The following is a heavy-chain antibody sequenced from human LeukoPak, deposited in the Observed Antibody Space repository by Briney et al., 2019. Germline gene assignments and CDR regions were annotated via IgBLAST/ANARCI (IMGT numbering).Heavy chain of an antibody. CDR3: AKVWENYYDSSGYYR. D-gene: IGHD3-22*01. Sequence: GGSLRLSCAAFGFTFSSYGMHWVRHAPGKGLEWGAVISYDGSNKYYADSVKGRFTISRDNSRNTLYLEMNSLRAEDTAVYYGAKVWENYYDSSGYYRWGQGTLVTVSS. V-gene: IGHV3-30*18. CDR1: GFTFSSYG. CDR2: ISYDGSNK. J-gene: IGHJ5*02.